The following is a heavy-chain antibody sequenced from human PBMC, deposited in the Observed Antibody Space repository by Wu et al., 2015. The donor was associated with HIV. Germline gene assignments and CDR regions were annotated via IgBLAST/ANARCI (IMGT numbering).Heavy chain of an antibody. CDR2: INPLFGTT. CDR1: GYTFTSYD. D-gene: IGHD6-19*01. CDR3: ARNTDSVATSLYSLGV. J-gene: IGHJ6*02. Sequence: QVQLVQSEAEVKKPGASVKVSCKASGYTFTSYDINWVRQAPGQGLEWMGGINPLFGTTKYAQKFQGRVTITTDEAKIIAYMELSSLTSEDTAVYYCARNTDSVATSLYSLGVWGQGTTVTVSS. V-gene: IGHV1-69*01.